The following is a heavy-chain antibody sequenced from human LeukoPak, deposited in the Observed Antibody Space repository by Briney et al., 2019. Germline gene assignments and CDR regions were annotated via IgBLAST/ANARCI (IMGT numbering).Heavy chain of an antibody. CDR2: ISGSGGST. CDR1: GFTFSSHA. V-gene: IGHV3-23*01. D-gene: IGHD2-2*01. CDR3: ARVQYCSSTSCYRGGDYYYYMDV. J-gene: IGHJ6*03. Sequence: GGSLRLSCAASGFTFSSHAMSWVRQAPGKGLEWVSAISGSGGSTYYADSVKGRFTMSRDNAKNSLYLQMNSLRAEDTAVYYCARVQYCSSTSCYRGGDYYYYMDVWGKGTTVTVSS.